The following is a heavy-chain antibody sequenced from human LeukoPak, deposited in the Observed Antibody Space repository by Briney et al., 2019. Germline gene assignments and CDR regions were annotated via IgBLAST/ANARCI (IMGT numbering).Heavy chain of an antibody. J-gene: IGHJ4*02. V-gene: IGHV4-4*07. D-gene: IGHD3-10*01. CDR3: ARDQELGF. CDR1: GASINSYY. Sequence: SETLSLTCTVSGASINSYYWNWIRQPAGKGLEWIGRSYISGSTDCNPSLKSRVTVSVDTSQNQFSLKLTSVTAADTAVYYCARDQELGFWGQGTLVTVSS. CDR2: SYISGST.